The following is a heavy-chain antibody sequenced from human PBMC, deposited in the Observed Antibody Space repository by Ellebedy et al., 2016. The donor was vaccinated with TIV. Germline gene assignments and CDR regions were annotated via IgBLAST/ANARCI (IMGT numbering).Heavy chain of an antibody. CDR3: ARDLTAYRVEAFDI. CDR2: IDYRGST. CDR1: GGSISSYY. V-gene: IGHV4-59*12. Sequence: SETLSLTXTVSGGSISSYYWSWIRQPPGKGLEWIGHIDYRGSTTYNPSLTSRVTMSVDMSKNQFSLKLTSVTAADTAVYYCARDLTAYRVEAFDIWGQGTMVTVSS. J-gene: IGHJ3*02. D-gene: IGHD4-11*01.